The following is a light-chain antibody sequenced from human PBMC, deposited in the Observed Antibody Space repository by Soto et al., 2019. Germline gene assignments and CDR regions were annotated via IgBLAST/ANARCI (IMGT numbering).Light chain of an antibody. J-gene: IGKJ4*01. CDR2: DAS. CDR3: QQYNSYSPEGLT. Sequence: DIQLTQSPSTLSASVGERVTITCRASQTVNTWLAWYQHKPGKAPKLLRYDASVLETGVPSRFSGFSSGTEFTLTISSLQPDDFATYFCQQYNSYSPEGLTFGGGTKVEI. V-gene: IGKV1-5*01. CDR1: QTVNTW.